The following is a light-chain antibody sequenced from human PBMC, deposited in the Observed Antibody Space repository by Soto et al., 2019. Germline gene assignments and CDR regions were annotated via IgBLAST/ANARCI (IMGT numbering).Light chain of an antibody. V-gene: IGLV1-40*01. J-gene: IGLJ3*02. CDR2: RNN. CDR3: QSYDSSLSAWV. CDR1: SSNIGAGYD. Sequence: QSVLTQPPSVSGAPGQRLTISCTGSSSNIGAGYDVHWYQQLPGTAPKLLIYRNNNRPSGFPDRFSGSKSGTSDSLAITGLQAEDEADYYCQSYDSSLSAWVFGGGTKLTVL.